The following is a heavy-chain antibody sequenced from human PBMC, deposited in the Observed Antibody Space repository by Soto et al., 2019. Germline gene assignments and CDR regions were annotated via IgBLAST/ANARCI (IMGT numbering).Heavy chain of an antibody. CDR3: TRDRCFGMDV. CDR2: IYENGIT. J-gene: IGHJ6*02. V-gene: IGHV4-31*03. CDR1: GGSISGGRYY. Sequence: QVPLQESGPGLVKPSQTLSLTCNVSGGSISGGRYYWNWIRQHPGKGLEWIGNIYENGITYYNPSLKSRVMISEDTSKNPFSLRLSSVTAADTAVYYCTRDRCFGMDVWGQGTTVTVSS. D-gene: IGHD3-10*02.